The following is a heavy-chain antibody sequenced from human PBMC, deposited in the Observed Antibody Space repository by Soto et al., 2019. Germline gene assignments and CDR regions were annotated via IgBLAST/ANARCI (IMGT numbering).Heavy chain of an antibody. CDR2: ISAYNGNT. D-gene: IGHD3-10*01. CDR3: ARVVGVLDYYHYGMDV. Sequence: ASVKVSCKASGYTFTSYGISWVRQAPGQGLEWMGWISAYNGNTNYAQKLQGRVTMTTDTSTSTAYMELRSLRSDDTAVYYCARVVGVLDYYHYGMDVWGQGTTVTVSS. J-gene: IGHJ6*02. V-gene: IGHV1-18*01. CDR1: GYTFTSYG.